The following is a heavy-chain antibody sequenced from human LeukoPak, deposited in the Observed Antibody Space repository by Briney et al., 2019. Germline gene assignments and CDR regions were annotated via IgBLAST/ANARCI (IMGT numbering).Heavy chain of an antibody. V-gene: IGHV3-53*01. CDR3: ARDRSGWYGDY. CDR1: GFTVSSNY. Sequence: SGGSLRLSCAASGFTVSSNYMSWVRQAPGQGLEWVSVIYSGGSTYYADSVKGRFTISRDNSKNTLYLPMNSLRAEDTAVYYCARDRSGWYGDYWGQGTLVTVSS. D-gene: IGHD6-19*01. CDR2: IYSGGST. J-gene: IGHJ4*02.